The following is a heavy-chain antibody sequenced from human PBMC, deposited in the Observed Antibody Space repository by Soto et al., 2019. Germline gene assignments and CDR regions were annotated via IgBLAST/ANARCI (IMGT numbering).Heavy chain of an antibody. V-gene: IGHV4-39*01. J-gene: IGHJ4*02. D-gene: IGHD4-17*01. Sequence: SDTLSLTCTVSGGSISSSSYYWGWIRQPPGKGLEWIGSIYYSGSTNYNPSLKSRVTISVDTSKNQFSLKLSSVTAADTAVYYCARHDFNDYGDYVEMGPFDYWGQGTLVTVSS. CDR3: ARHDFNDYGDYVEMGPFDY. CDR2: IYYSGST. CDR1: GGSISSSSYY.